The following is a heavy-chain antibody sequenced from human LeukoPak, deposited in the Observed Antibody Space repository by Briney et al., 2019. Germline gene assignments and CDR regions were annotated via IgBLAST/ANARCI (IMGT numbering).Heavy chain of an antibody. V-gene: IGHV3-74*01. Sequence: GGALRLSCATPGFSFRTAWRHWVRQTPGKGLVWVSRINGDGSIVTSADSVKGRFTISRDNAKNTLSLQMNSLRAEDTAVYYCLRGLGSGFWGRGTLVTVSS. CDR1: GFSFRTAW. D-gene: IGHD6-25*01. J-gene: IGHJ4*02. CDR2: INGDGSIV. CDR3: LRGLGSGF.